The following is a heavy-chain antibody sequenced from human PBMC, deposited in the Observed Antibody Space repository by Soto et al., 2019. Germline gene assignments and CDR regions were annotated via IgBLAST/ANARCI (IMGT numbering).Heavy chain of an antibody. Sequence: GGSLRLSCAASGFTFSSYSMNWVRQAPGKGLEWVSSISSSSSYIYYADSVKGRFTFSRDNAKNSLYLQMNSLRAEDTAVYYCARDAESYYDFWSGYHTSKYYYYMDVWGKGTTVTVSS. CDR1: GFTFSSYS. J-gene: IGHJ6*03. CDR3: ARDAESYYDFWSGYHTSKYYYYMDV. CDR2: ISSSSSYI. D-gene: IGHD3-3*01. V-gene: IGHV3-21*01.